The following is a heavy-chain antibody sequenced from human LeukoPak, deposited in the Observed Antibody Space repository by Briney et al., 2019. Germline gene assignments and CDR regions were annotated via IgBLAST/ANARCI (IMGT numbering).Heavy chain of an antibody. D-gene: IGHD3-3*01. V-gene: IGHV1-8*01. Sequence: GASVKVSCKASGYTFTRYDINWGRQATGQGREWMGWMNPNSGNTGYAQKFQGRVTMTRNTSISTAYMELSSLRSEDTAVYYCARVGYYDFWSGYYLFDPWGQGTLVTVSS. J-gene: IGHJ5*02. CDR3: ARVGYYDFWSGYYLFDP. CDR1: GYTFTRYD. CDR2: MNPNSGNT.